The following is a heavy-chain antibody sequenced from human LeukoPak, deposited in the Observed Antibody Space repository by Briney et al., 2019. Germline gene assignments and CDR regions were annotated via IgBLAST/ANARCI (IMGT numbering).Heavy chain of an antibody. CDR1: GGSFSGYY. CDR3: AREGGYCSSTSCYYKFNWFDP. D-gene: IGHD2-2*01. Sequence: SETLSLTCAVYGGSFSGYYWSWIRQPPGKGLEWIWEINHSGSTNYNPSLKSRVTISVDTSKDQFSLKLSSVTAADTAVYYCAREGGYCSSTSCYYKFNWFDPWGQGTLVTVSS. CDR2: INHSGST. V-gene: IGHV4-34*01. J-gene: IGHJ5*02.